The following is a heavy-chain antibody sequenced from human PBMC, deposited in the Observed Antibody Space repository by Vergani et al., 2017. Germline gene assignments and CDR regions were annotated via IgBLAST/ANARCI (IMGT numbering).Heavy chain of an antibody. CDR3: VKEKIDLGSYFFDS. CDR1: GFTFSNSA. D-gene: IGHD2/OR15-2a*01. Sequence: EVHLLESGGGLVQSGGSLRLSCAASGFTFSNSAVSWFRQAPGGGLAWVSSISGPGLSTYYADSVKGRFSISRDNSKNTVFLQMHSRRAEDTAIYYCVKEKIDLGSYFFDSWGHGILVTVSS. V-gene: IGHV3-23*01. CDR2: ISGPGLST. J-gene: IGHJ4*01.